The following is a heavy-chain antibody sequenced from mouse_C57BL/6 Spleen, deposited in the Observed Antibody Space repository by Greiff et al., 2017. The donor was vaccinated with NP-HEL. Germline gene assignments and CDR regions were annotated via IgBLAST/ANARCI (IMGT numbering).Heavy chain of an antibody. CDR2: ISNGGGST. Sequence: EVQVVESGGGLVQPGGSLKLSCAASGFTFSDYYMYWVRQTPEKRLEWVAYISNGGGSTYYPDTVKGRFTISRDNAKNTLYLQMSRLKSEDTAMYYCARQSNYVDAMDYWGQGTSVTVSS. V-gene: IGHV5-12*01. CDR3: ARQSNYVDAMDY. CDR1: GFTFSDYY. D-gene: IGHD2-5*01. J-gene: IGHJ4*01.